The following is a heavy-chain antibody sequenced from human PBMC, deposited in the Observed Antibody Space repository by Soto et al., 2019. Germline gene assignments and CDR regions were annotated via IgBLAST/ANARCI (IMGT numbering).Heavy chain of an antibody. CDR1: GFSFSDYA. V-gene: IGHV3-23*01. CDR3: AKGLCETRCWYFDL. Sequence: GGSLRLSCAASGFSFSDYAMIWVRQAPGKGLEWISSISISRVSTYYADSVKGRSTISTDNSKNTVYLQMNSLRAEDTAVYYCAKGLCETRCWYFDLWGRGTLVTVSS. CDR2: ISISRVST. J-gene: IGHJ2*01.